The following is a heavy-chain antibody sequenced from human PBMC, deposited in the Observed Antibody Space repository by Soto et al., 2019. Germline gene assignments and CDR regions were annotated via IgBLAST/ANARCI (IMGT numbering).Heavy chain of an antibody. J-gene: IGHJ4*02. CDR2: INPKSGGT. CDR1: GYTFTVYY. D-gene: IGHD1-26*01. CDR3: ARDLAKGGGSAGFDY. V-gene: IGHV1-2*02. Sequence: WASVKVSCKASGYTFTVYYIHWVRQAPGQGLEWMGWINPKSGGTMYPQKFQGRVTMTWDTSISTAYMALTRLRSDDTAVYYCARDLAKGGGSAGFDYWGQGTLVTVSS.